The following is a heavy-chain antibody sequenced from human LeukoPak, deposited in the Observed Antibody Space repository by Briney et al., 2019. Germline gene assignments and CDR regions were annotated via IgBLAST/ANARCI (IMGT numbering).Heavy chain of an antibody. Sequence: GGSLRLSCAASGFTVGSNYMTWVRQAPGKGLEWVSSISSSSSYIYYADSVKGRFTISRDNAKNSLYLQMNSLRAEDTAVYYCASDEGVIVGATPTTISYWGQGTLATVSS. V-gene: IGHV3-21*01. CDR2: ISSSSSYI. D-gene: IGHD1-26*01. J-gene: IGHJ4*02. CDR1: GFTVGSNY. CDR3: ASDEGVIVGATPTTISY.